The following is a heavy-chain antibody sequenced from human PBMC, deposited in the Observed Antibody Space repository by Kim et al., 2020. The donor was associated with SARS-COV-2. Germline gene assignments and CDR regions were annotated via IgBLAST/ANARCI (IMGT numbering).Heavy chain of an antibody. D-gene: IGHD3-10*01. CDR3: ARVGVAGVAFDY. V-gene: IGHV1-18*01. Sequence: NYAQKLQGRVTMTTDTSTSTAYMELRSLRSDDTAVCYCARVGVAGVAFDYWGQGTLVTVSS. J-gene: IGHJ4*02.